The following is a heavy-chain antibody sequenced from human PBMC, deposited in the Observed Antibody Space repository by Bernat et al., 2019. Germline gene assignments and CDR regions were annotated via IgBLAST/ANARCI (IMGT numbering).Heavy chain of an antibody. D-gene: IGHD3-22*01. J-gene: IGHJ4*02. Sequence: QVQLQESGPGLVKPSGTLSLTCAVSGGSISSSNWWSWVRQPPGKGLEWIGEIYHSGSTNYNPSLKSRVTISVDTSKNQCTLKLSSVTAADTAVYYCARTSRRGYYDSSGYYYFDYWGQGTLVTVSS. CDR1: GGSISSSNW. V-gene: IGHV4-4*02. CDR3: ARTSRRGYYDSSGYYYFDY. CDR2: IYHSGST.